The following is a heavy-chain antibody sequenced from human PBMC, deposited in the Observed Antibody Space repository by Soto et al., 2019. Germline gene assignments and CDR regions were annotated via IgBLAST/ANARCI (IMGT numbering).Heavy chain of an antibody. V-gene: IGHV3-33*06. J-gene: IGHJ4*02. Sequence: GGSLRLSCAASGFTFSSYGMHWVRQAPGKGLEWVAVIWYDGSNKYYADSVKGRFTISRDNSKNTLYLQMNSLRAEDTAVYYCAKRSGAVAGKGPIDYWGQGTLVTVSS. D-gene: IGHD6-19*01. CDR1: GFTFSSYG. CDR2: IWYDGSNK. CDR3: AKRSGAVAGKGPIDY.